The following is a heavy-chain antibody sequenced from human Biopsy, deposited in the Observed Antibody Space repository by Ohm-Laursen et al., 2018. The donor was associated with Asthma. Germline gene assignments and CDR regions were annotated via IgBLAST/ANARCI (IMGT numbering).Heavy chain of an antibody. CDR1: GGSISSFY. V-gene: IGHV4-59*01. Sequence: SDTLSLTCSVYGGSISSFYWSWIRQSPEKGLGWIGYISYSGSTNYNPSLKSRVTISVDTSKNQFSLKLSSVTAADTAVYYCARDFVDSAMDYFDYWGQGTLVTVSS. CDR3: ARDFVDSAMDYFDY. CDR2: ISYSGST. J-gene: IGHJ4*02. D-gene: IGHD5-18*01.